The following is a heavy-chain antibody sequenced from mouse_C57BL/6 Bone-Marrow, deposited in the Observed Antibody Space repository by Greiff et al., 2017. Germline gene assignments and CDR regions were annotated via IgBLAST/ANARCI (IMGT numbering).Heavy chain of an antibody. CDR2: ISYSGST. V-gene: IGHV3-8*01. Sequence: EVHLVESGPGLAKPSQTLSLTCSVTGYSITSDYWTWIRKFPGHKLEYMGYISYSGSTYYNPSLKSRISITRDTPKNQYYLQLHSVTTEDTATYYCARRGWILPLDFDVWGTGTTVTVSS. CDR1: GYSITSDY. J-gene: IGHJ1*03. D-gene: IGHD2-3*01. CDR3: ARRGWILPLDFDV.